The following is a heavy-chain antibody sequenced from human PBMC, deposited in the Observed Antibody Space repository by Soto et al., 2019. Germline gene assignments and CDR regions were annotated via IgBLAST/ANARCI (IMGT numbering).Heavy chain of an antibody. V-gene: IGHV4-4*02. CDR1: SGSISSSNW. CDR3: ARVGHLMDRLTGTTLARYFDL. J-gene: IGHJ2*01. D-gene: IGHD7-27*01. CDR2: IYHSGST. Sequence: QVQLQESGPGLVKPSGTLSLTCAVSSGSISSSNWWSWVRQPPGKGLEWIGEIYHSGSTNYNPSLKSRVTISVDKSKNQFSLKLSSVTAADTAVYYCARVGHLMDRLTGTTLARYFDLWGRGTLVTVSS.